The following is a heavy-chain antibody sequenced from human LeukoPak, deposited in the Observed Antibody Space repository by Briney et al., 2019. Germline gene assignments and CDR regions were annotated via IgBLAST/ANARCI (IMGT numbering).Heavy chain of an antibody. D-gene: IGHD3-10*01. J-gene: IGHJ4*02. CDR2: ISGYNGKT. CDR3: ARDYRDVLLWFGELSN. CDR1: GYTFTSYG. Sequence: ASVKVSCKASGYTFTSYGSNWVRQAPGQGLEWLGWISGYNGKTSYAQKFQGRVSMTTDTSTSTAYMELRSLRSDDTAVYYCARDYRDVLLWFGELSNWGQGTLVTVSS. V-gene: IGHV1-18*01.